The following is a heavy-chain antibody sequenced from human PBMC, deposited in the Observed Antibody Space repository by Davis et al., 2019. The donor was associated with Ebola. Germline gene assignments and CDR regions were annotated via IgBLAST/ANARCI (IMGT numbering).Heavy chain of an antibody. V-gene: IGHV4-59*08. D-gene: IGHD1-20*01. CDR3: ASRGLDNWNDGDDY. CDR2: IYYSGST. CDR1: GGSISSYY. J-gene: IGHJ4*02. Sequence: MPSETLSLTCTVSGGSISSYYWSWIRQPPGKGLEWIGYIYYSGSTNYNPSLKSRVTISVDTSKNQFSLKLSSVTAADTAVYYCASRGLDNWNDGDDYWGQGTLVTVSS.